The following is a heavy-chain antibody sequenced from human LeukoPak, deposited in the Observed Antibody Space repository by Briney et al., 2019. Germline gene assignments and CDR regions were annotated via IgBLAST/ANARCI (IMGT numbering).Heavy chain of an antibody. CDR1: GYTLTELS. V-gene: IGHV1-24*01. J-gene: IGHJ6*02. Sequence: ASVKVSCKVSGYTLTELSMHWVRQAPGKGLEWMGGFDPEDGETIYAQKFQGRVTMTEDTSTDTAYMELSSLRSEDTAVYYCATTIGMVRGVICYYYYGMDVWGQGTTVTVSS. CDR2: FDPEDGET. CDR3: ATTIGMVRGVICYYYYGMDV. D-gene: IGHD3-10*01.